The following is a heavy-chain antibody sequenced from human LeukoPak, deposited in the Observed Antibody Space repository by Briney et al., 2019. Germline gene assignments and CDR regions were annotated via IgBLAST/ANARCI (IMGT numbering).Heavy chain of an antibody. CDR2: IYYSGRT. CDR3: ARRRWVRGPDVVNPFDY. J-gene: IGHJ4*02. Sequence: PSETLSPTCTVSGGSISSSSDYWGWIRQPPGKGLEWIGSIYYSGRTYYNPSLKSRVTISVDTSKNQFSLKLSSVTAADTAVYYCARRRWVRGPDVVNPFDYWGQGTLVTVSS. CDR1: GGSISSSSDY. D-gene: IGHD5-12*01. V-gene: IGHV4-39*01.